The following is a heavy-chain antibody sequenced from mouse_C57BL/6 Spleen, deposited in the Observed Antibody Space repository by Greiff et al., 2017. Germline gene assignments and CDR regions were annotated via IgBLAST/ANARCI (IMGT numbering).Heavy chain of an antibody. CDR3: ARDGGLRQNYFDY. CDR1: GYTFTSYW. Sequence: QVQLQQPGADLVRPGTSVKLSCKASGYTFTSYWMHWVKQRPGQGLEWIGVIDPSDSYTNYNQKFKGKATLTVDTSSSTAYMQLSSLTSEDSAVYYCARDGGLRQNYFDYWGQGTTLTVSS. CDR2: IDPSDSYT. J-gene: IGHJ2*01. D-gene: IGHD2-4*01. V-gene: IGHV1-59*01.